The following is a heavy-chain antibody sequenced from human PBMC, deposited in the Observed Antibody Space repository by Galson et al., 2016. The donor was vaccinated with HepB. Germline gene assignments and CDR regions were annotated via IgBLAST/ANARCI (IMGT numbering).Heavy chain of an antibody. CDR3: ARGSTTLLYY. CDR2: IYYSGST. J-gene: IGHJ4*02. Sequence: SETLSLTCAVSGGSISNYYWNWVRQPPGKGLEWVGYIYYSGSTNYNPSLKSRVTISLDTSKNQFSLRLSSVTAADTAVYYCARGSTTLLYYWGQGTLVTVSS. CDR1: GGSISNYY. V-gene: IGHV4-59*01. D-gene: IGHD1-26*01.